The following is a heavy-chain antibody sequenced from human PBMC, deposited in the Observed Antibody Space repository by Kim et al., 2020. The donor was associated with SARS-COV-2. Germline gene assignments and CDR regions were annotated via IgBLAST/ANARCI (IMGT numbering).Heavy chain of an antibody. D-gene: IGHD2-21*01. CDR3: AKVLLSPGGAGDD. Sequence: GGSLRLSCAASGFTFSGYGMHWVRQAPGKGLEWVAVISYDGSNKYYADSVKGRFTISRDNSKNTLYLQMNSLRAEDTAIYFCAKVLLSPGGAGDDWGQGTLVTVSS. J-gene: IGHJ4*02. V-gene: IGHV3-30*18. CDR2: ISYDGSNK. CDR1: GFTFSGYG.